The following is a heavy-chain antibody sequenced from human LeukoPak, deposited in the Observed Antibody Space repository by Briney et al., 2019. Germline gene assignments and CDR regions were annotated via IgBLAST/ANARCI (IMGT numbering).Heavy chain of an antibody. D-gene: IGHD1-26*01. CDR1: GFTFSSYA. Sequence: GGSLRLSCAASGFTFSSYAMSWVRQAPGKGLEWVSAIRGSGGSTYYADSVKGRFTISRDNSKNTLYLKMNSLRAEDTAVYYCANLLLGATTSGAFDIWGQGTMVTVSS. V-gene: IGHV3-23*01. CDR2: IRGSGGST. CDR3: ANLLLGATTSGAFDI. J-gene: IGHJ3*02.